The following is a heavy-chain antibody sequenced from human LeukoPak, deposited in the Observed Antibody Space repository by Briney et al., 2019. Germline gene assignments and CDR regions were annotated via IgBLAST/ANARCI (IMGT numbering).Heavy chain of an antibody. D-gene: IGHD6-19*01. V-gene: IGHV4-39*01. J-gene: IGHJ4*02. CDR2: IYCSGST. CDR1: GGSISSSSYY. Sequence: SETLSLTCTVSGGSISSSSYYWGWIRQPPGKGLEWIGTIYCSGSTYYNPSLKSRVTISVDTSKNQFSLKLSSVTATDTAVYYCARIAVAGQRTFDYWGQGTLVTVSS. CDR3: ARIAVAGQRTFDY.